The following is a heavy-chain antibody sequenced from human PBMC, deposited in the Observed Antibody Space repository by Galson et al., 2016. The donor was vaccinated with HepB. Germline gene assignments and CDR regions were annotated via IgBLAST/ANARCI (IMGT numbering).Heavy chain of an antibody. V-gene: IGHV3-33*08. CDR1: GFTFSSYC. CDR3: ARDDSVTARLSGMDV. D-gene: IGHD6-6*01. Sequence: SLRLSCAVSGFTFSSYCMHWVRQAPGKGLEWVAVIWYDGSNKYYVDSVKGRFTISRDNSKNTLFLQMNSLRAEDTAVYYCARDDSVTARLSGMDVWGQGTTVTVS. J-gene: IGHJ6*02. CDR2: IWYDGSNK.